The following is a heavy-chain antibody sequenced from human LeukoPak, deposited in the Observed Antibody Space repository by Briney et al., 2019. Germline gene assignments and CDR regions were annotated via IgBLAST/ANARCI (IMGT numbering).Heavy chain of an antibody. D-gene: IGHD5-18*01. CDR1: GYLFTSYW. J-gene: IGHJ4*02. V-gene: IGHV5-51*01. CDR2: IYPGHSDT. CDR3: ANLYSYGPYYRDY. Sequence: GESLKISCKGSGYLFTSYWIGWVRQMPGKGLEWMGIIYPGHSDTRYSPSFQGQVTISADESISTAYLQWSSLKASDTAMYYCANLYSYGPYYRDYWGQGTLVTVSS.